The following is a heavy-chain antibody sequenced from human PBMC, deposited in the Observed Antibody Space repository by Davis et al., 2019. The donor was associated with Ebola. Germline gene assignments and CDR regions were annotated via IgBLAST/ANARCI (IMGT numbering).Heavy chain of an antibody. D-gene: IGHD3-22*01. V-gene: IGHV3-30*03. CDR2: ISYDGSNK. CDR3: ARVHTYYYDTGTATGFDY. Sequence: GGSLRLSCAASGFTFSSYGMHWVRQAPGKGLEWVAVISYDGSNKYYADSVKGRFTISRANSKNTLYLQMNSLRTEDTAVYYCARVHTYYYDTGTATGFDYWGQGTLVTVSS. CDR1: GFTFSSYG. J-gene: IGHJ4*02.